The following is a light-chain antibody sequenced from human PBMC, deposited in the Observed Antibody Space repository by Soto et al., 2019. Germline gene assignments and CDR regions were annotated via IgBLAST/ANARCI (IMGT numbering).Light chain of an antibody. CDR2: AAS. Sequence: DIQMTQSPSSLSASVGDRVTITCRASRSTSNFLNWYQQKPGKAPKLLIYAASTLQSGVPARFSGSGSGTDFTLTISSLHPDDFGTYYCQRSFSDFGPGNKVEIK. J-gene: IGKJ3*01. V-gene: IGKV1-39*01. CDR1: RSTSNF. CDR3: QRSFSD.